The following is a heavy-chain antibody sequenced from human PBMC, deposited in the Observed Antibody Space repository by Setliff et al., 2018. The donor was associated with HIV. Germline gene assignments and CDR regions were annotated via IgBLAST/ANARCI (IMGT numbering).Heavy chain of an antibody. CDR1: GGSTTSGGYY. CDR3: AGFSYNFWVYRFDH. D-gene: IGHD3-3*01. J-gene: IGHJ4*02. V-gene: IGHV4-31*03. CDR2: IYYSGST. Sequence: SETLSLTCSVSGGSTTSGGYYWSWIRQHPGKGLEYIGYIYYSGSTYYNPSLKSRVTMSIDTSTQQFFLNVTSGTAADTAVYYCAGFSYNFWVYRFDHWGQGALVTVSS.